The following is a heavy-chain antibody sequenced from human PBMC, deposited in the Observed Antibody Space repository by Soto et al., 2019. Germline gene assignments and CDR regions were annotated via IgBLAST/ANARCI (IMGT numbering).Heavy chain of an antibody. V-gene: IGHV4-31*03. CDR3: ARARGSFYGDFGFDF. J-gene: IGHJ4*02. CDR2: IYYSGNT. CDR1: GDSISSGGYF. D-gene: IGHD4-17*01. Sequence: SETLSLTCTVSGDSISSGGYFWSWIRQYPGKGLEWIGYIYYSGNTYYNPSLKSRVTISVDTSKNRFSLKLSSVTAADTAVYYCARARGSFYGDFGFDFWGQGTLVTVSS.